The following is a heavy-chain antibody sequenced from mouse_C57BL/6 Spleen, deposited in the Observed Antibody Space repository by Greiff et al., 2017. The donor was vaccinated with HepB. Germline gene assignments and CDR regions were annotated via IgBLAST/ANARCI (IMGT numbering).Heavy chain of an antibody. CDR3: ARNSYDGYYPRAMDY. D-gene: IGHD2-3*01. CDR2: IWTGGGT. J-gene: IGHJ4*01. Sequence: VQLQQSGPGLVAPSQSLSITCTVSGFSLTSYAISWVRQPPGKGLEWLGVIWTGGGTNYNSALKSRLSISKDNSKSQVFLKMNSLQTDDTARYYCARNSYDGYYPRAMDYWGQGTSVTVSS. CDR1: GFSLTSYA. V-gene: IGHV2-9-1*01.